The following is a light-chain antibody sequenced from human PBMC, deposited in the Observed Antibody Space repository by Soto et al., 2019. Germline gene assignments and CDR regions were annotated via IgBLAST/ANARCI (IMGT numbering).Light chain of an antibody. Sequence: EIVLTQSPATLSLSPGERATLSCRASQSVSSYLAWYQPKPRQAPRLLIYAASNMATGIPARFSGSASGTAFTLTISSPEPKDLAVYYAQTRSHWPPVTSGPGNKVDVK. CDR3: QTRSHWPPVT. V-gene: IGKV3-11*01. CDR2: AAS. J-gene: IGKJ3*01. CDR1: QSVSSY.